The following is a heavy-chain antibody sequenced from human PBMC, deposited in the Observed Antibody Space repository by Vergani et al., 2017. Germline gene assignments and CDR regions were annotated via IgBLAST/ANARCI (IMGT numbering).Heavy chain of an antibody. CDR2: ISGSGGST. Sequence: EVQLVESGGGLVQPGGSLRLSCAASGFTFSSYAMSWVRQAPGKGLEWVSAISGSGGSTYYADSVKGRFTISRDNSKNTLYLQMNSLRAEDTAVYYCARDQYYYGSGSYPRFDYWGQGTLVTVSS. D-gene: IGHD3-10*01. J-gene: IGHJ4*02. CDR3: ARDQYYYGSGSYPRFDY. V-gene: IGHV3-23*04. CDR1: GFTFSSYA.